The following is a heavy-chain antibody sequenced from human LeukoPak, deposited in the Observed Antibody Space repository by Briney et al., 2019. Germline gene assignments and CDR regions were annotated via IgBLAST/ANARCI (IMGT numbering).Heavy chain of an antibody. CDR2: IRSKAHNYAT. Sequence: PGGSLRLSCAASGFTFSGFAFHWVRQASGKGLEWVGRIRSKAHNYATVYAASVKGRFTISRDDSKNATYLQMNSLKTEDTAVYYCTRVFLKSYSDAFDIWGQGTMATVSS. J-gene: IGHJ3*02. V-gene: IGHV3-73*01. CDR3: TRVFLKSYSDAFDI. D-gene: IGHD1-26*01. CDR1: GFTFSGFA.